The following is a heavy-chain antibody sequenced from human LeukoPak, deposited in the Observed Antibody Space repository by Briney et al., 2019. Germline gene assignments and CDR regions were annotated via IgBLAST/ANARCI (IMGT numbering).Heavy chain of an antibody. Sequence: GGSLRLSCAASGFTFSSNSMSWVRQASGKGLEWVANIKQDGSEKYYVDSVKGRFTISRDNAKNSLYLQMNSLRAEDTAVYYCARDPFQYSSSWFDYWGQGTLVTVSS. V-gene: IGHV3-7*01. CDR3: ARDPFQYSSSWFDY. CDR2: IKQDGSEK. CDR1: GFTFSSNS. J-gene: IGHJ4*02. D-gene: IGHD6-13*01.